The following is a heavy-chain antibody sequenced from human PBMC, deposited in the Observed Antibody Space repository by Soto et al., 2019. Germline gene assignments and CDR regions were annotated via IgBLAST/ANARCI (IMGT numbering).Heavy chain of an antibody. V-gene: IGHV1-8*01. CDR2: MNPNSGST. D-gene: IGHD5-12*01. CDR3: ARVSFDALLRFPFDL. Sequence: QVQLVQSGAEVKKPGASVKVSCKASRYSFTSYDVNWVRQASGQGLEWMGWMNPNSGSTVIAQKFQGRVTMTRDSCISTAYMELSSLRPDDSAIYYCARVSFDALLRFPFDLWGQGTEVTVSS. CDR1: RYSFTSYD. J-gene: IGHJ1*01.